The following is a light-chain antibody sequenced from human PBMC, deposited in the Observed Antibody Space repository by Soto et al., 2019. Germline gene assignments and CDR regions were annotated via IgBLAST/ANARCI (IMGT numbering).Light chain of an antibody. Sequence: IQMTHSPSSLSASLGDRGTIPFRASQSISSYLNWYQQKPGKATKLLIYAASSLQSGVQSRFSGSGSGTDFTLTISSMQPEDFATYYCQQSYSTPRTFGQGTKVDI. CDR2: AAS. V-gene: IGKV1-39*01. J-gene: IGKJ1*01. CDR3: QQSYSTPRT. CDR1: QSISSY.